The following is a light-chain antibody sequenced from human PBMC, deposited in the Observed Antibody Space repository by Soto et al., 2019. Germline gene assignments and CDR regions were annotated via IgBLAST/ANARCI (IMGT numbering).Light chain of an antibody. CDR1: QSLVHSDGKTY. V-gene: IGKV2-30*02. CDR2: KVS. Sequence: DVVMTQSPLSLPVTLGQPASISCRSSQSLVHSDGKTYLNWFQQRPGQSPRRLIYKVSNRDSGVPDRFSGSGSGTDFTLKISRVEAEDVGVYYCMQGTHWPPYTVGQGTKVDIK. J-gene: IGKJ2*01. CDR3: MQGTHWPPYT.